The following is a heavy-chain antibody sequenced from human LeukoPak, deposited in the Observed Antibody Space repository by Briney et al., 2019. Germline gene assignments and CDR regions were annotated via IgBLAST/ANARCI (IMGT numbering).Heavy chain of an antibody. J-gene: IGHJ4*02. CDR2: ISSSSSTI. V-gene: IGHV3-48*04. CDR3: ARGYYGDYVVDY. Sequence: QTGGSLRLSCAASGFTFSSYSMNWVRQAPGKGLKWVSYISSSSSTIYYADSVKGRFTISRDNAKNSLFLQMDSLRVGDTAVYYCARGYYGDYVVDYWGQGTLVTVSS. CDR1: GFTFSSYS. D-gene: IGHD4-17*01.